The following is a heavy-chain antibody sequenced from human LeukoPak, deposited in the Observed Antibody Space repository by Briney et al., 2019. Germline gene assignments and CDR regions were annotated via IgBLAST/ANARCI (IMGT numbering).Heavy chain of an antibody. D-gene: IGHD3-9*01. Sequence: GESLNISCKASGYTFTNFWFGWVRQMPGKGLEWVAIIYPGDSNTRYSPSFKGQVTISADESISTAYLQWSSLKASDTAIYYCARHGLRYFDWLTSSYYFAMDVWGQGTTVTVSS. CDR3: ARHGLRYFDWLTSSYYFAMDV. CDR1: GYTFTNFW. CDR2: IYPGDSNT. V-gene: IGHV5-51*01. J-gene: IGHJ6*02.